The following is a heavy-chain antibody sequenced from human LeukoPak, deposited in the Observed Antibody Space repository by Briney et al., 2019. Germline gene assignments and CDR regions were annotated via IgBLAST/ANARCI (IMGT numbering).Heavy chain of an antibody. Sequence: ASVKFSCKASGHTITSYDINWVRHATCQGLEWMGWMNPNSGNTGYAQQFQGRVSITRNPSISTAYMELSSLRYEDTDVYYCARGRFLEWLRSYYYYYMDVWGKGTTVSVSS. CDR3: ARGRFLEWLRSYYYYYMDV. CDR2: MNPNSGNT. V-gene: IGHV1-8*03. CDR1: GHTITSYD. D-gene: IGHD3-3*01. J-gene: IGHJ6*03.